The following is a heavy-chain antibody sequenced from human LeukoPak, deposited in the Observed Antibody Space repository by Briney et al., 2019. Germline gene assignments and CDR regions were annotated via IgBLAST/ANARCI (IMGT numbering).Heavy chain of an antibody. D-gene: IGHD5-18*01. CDR2: IYYSGST. CDR3: ARHWSVQADTAMVIDAFDI. CDR1: GGSISSSSYY. J-gene: IGHJ3*02. V-gene: IGHV4-39*01. Sequence: SETLSLTCTVSGGSISSSSYYWGWIRQPPGKGLEWIGSIYYSGSTYYNPSLKSRVTISVDTSKNQFSLKLSSVTAADTAVYYCARHWSVQADTAMVIDAFDIWGQGTMVTVSS.